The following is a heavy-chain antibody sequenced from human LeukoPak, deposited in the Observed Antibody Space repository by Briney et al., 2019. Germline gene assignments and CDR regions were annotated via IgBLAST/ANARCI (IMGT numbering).Heavy chain of an antibody. CDR3: ARLRYDTSGYYYHFDY. Sequence: PGGSLRLSCAASGFTFSSYSMNWVRQAPGKGLEWVSSISSSSYIYYADSVKGRFTISRDNAKNSLYLQMNSLRAEDTAVYYCARLRYDTSGYYYHFDYWGQGTLVTVSS. D-gene: IGHD3-22*01. CDR2: ISSSSYI. CDR1: GFTFSSYS. J-gene: IGHJ4*02. V-gene: IGHV3-21*01.